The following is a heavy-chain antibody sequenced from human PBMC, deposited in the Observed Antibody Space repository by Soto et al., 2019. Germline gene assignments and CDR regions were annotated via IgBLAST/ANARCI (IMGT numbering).Heavy chain of an antibody. D-gene: IGHD3-3*01. CDR3: AKGVRDFWSGYYTAYYFDY. Sequence: GGSLRLSCAASGFTFSSYAMSWVRQAPGKGLEWVSAISGSGGSTYYADSVKGRFTISRDNSKNTLYLQMNSLRAEDTAVYYCAKGVRDFWSGYYTAYYFDYWGQGTLVTVSS. J-gene: IGHJ4*02. CDR1: GFTFSSYA. V-gene: IGHV3-23*01. CDR2: ISGSGGST.